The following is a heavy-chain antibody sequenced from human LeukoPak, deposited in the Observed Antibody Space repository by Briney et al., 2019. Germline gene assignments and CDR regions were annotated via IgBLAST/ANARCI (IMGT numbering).Heavy chain of an antibody. D-gene: IGHD5-12*01. CDR3: ASLGGYDSRGLIFDY. CDR2: ISSNGGST. Sequence: PGGSLRLSCAASGFTFNSYAMHWVRQAPGKGLEYVSGISSNGGSTYYANSVKGRFTISRDNSKNTLYLQMGSLRAEDRAVYYCASLGGYDSRGLIFDYWGQGTLVTVSS. V-gene: IGHV3-64*01. J-gene: IGHJ4*02. CDR1: GFTFNSYA.